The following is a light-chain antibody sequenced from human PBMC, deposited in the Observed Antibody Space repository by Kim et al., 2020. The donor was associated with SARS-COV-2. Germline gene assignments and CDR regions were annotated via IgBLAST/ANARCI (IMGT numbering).Light chain of an antibody. CDR2: GAS. V-gene: IGKV3-15*01. CDR1: QSVSSN. J-gene: IGKJ2*01. Sequence: EIVMTQSPATLSVSPGERATLSCRASQSVSSNLAWYQQKPGQAPRLLIYGASTRATGIPARFSGSGSGTEFTLTISSLQSEDFAVYYCQQYNNWPPENTFGQGTELEI. CDR3: QQYNNWPPENT.